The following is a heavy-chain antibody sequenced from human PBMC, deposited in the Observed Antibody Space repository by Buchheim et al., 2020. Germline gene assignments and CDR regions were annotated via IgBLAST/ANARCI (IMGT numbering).Heavy chain of an antibody. Sequence: EVQLLESGGGLVQPGGSLRLSCAASGFTFSSYAMSWVRQAPGKGLEWVSAISGSGGSTYYADSVKGRFTISRDNSKNTLYMQMNSLRAEDTAVYYCAKDRTIFGVVIMGYFDYWGQGTL. CDR3: AKDRTIFGVVIMGYFDY. D-gene: IGHD3-3*01. V-gene: IGHV3-23*01. J-gene: IGHJ4*02. CDR1: GFTFSSYA. CDR2: ISGSGGST.